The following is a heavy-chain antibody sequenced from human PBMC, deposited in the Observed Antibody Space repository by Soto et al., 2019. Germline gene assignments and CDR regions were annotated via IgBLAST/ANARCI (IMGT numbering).Heavy chain of an antibody. CDR3: ARVPNWNYWATDFDP. D-gene: IGHD1-7*01. CDR1: GYSFTSYW. Sequence: GSLKISCKGSGYSFTSYWISWVRQMPGKGLEWMGRIDPSDSYTNYSPSFQGHVTISADKSISTAYMELSSLRSEDTAVYYCARVPNWNYWATDFDPWGQGTLVTVSS. J-gene: IGHJ5*02. CDR2: IDPSDSYT. V-gene: IGHV5-10-1*01.